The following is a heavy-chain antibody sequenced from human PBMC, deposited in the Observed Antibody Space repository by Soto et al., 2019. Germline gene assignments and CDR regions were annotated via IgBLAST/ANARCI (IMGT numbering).Heavy chain of an antibody. V-gene: IGHV1-45*02. D-gene: IGHD6-19*01. CDR3: ARRITVAPYYFDY. J-gene: IGHJ4*02. CDR1: GYTFTYCS. Sequence: SVKVSCKASGYTFTYCSLHWLQQAPGQGLERMRWITLYNGNTNYAKKFQGRVTITRDMSLRTAYIELSSLRSEDSAVYYCARRITVAPYYFDYWGQGTLVTVSS. CDR2: ITLYNGNT.